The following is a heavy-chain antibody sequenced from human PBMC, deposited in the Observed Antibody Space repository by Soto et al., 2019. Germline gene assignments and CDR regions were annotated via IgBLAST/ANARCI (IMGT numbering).Heavy chain of an antibody. D-gene: IGHD6-13*01. V-gene: IGHV4-59*01. CDR3: ARGFPGIAAADNFDY. Sequence: ASETLSLTCTVSGVSISSYYWSWIQQPPGKGLEWIGYIYYSGSTNYNPSLKSRVTISVDTSKNQFSLKLSSVTAADTAVYYCARGFPGIAAADNFDYWGQGTLVTVSS. CDR1: GVSISSYY. CDR2: IYYSGST. J-gene: IGHJ4*02.